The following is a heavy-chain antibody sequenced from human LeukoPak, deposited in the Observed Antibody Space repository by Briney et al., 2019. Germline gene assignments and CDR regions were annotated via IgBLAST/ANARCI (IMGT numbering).Heavy chain of an antibody. V-gene: IGHV3-30-3*01. J-gene: IGHJ4*02. CDR2: ISYDGSNK. CDR1: GFTFSSYA. Sequence: GRSLRLSCAASGFTFSSYAMHWVRQAPGKGLEWVAVISYDGSNKYYADSVKGRFTISRDNSKNTLYLQMNSLRAEDTAVYYCARLKSEEIDYWGQGTLVTVSS. CDR3: ARLKSEEIDY.